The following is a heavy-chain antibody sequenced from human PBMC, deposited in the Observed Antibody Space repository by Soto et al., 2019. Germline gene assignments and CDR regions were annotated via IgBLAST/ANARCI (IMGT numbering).Heavy chain of an antibody. D-gene: IGHD3-10*01. V-gene: IGHV1-18*01. Sequence: GASVKVSCKASGYSFTSHGISWVRQAPGQGLEWMAWISASNGDTNYAQKFQGRVTVTTDTSTSTGYMELRSLRSEDTAVYYCARMVRGSNIDYYHYMDVWGKGTTVKSP. CDR1: GYSFTSHG. CDR3: ARMVRGSNIDYYHYMDV. CDR2: ISASNGDT. J-gene: IGHJ6*03.